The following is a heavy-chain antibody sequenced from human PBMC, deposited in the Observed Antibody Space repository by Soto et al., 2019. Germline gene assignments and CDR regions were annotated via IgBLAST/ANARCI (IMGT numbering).Heavy chain of an antibody. V-gene: IGHV6-1*01. D-gene: IGHD6-19*01. Sequence: SQTLSLTCAISGDSLSRNTASWNWIRQSPSRGLEWLGRTYYRSKWFNDYAVSVKSRMTINPDTSKNQFSLQLTFVTPEDTAVYYCARDLTVPGTYYFYYGMDVWGQGTTVTVSS. CDR1: GDSLSRNTAS. CDR2: TYYRSKWFN. CDR3: ARDLTVPGTYYFYYGMDV. J-gene: IGHJ6*02.